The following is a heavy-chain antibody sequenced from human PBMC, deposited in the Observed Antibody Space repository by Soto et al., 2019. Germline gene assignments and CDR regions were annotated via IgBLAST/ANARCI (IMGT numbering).Heavy chain of an antibody. Sequence: PGGSLRLSCAASGFTFSTYSMNWVRQAPGKGLEWISYISYSSSIIYYADSVEGRFAISRDNARNSPYLQMNGLRDEDTAVYYCTRGPRPSSVGTGDFWGLGALVTVSS. J-gene: IGHJ4*02. D-gene: IGHD3-10*01. V-gene: IGHV3-48*02. CDR3: TRGPRPSSVGTGDF. CDR1: GFTFSTYS. CDR2: ISYSSSII.